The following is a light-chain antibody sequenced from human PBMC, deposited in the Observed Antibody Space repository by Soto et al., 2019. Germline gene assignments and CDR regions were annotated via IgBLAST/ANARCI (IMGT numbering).Light chain of an antibody. CDR1: QSLSSY. Sequence: EIVLTQSPATLALSPGERATLSCRASQSLSSYLAWYQQKRGQAPRLLIYDASKRATGIPARFSGSGSGTDFTLSISSLEPEHFAVYYCQQRSDWPLTFGGGTKVEI. CDR2: DAS. V-gene: IGKV3-11*01. J-gene: IGKJ4*01. CDR3: QQRSDWPLT.